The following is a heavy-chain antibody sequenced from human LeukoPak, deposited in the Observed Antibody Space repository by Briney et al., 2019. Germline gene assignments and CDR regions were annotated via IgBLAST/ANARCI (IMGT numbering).Heavy chain of an antibody. CDR2: INHSGST. V-gene: IGHV4-30-2*01. CDR1: GGSISSGGYY. CDR3: ARDAITEYGEMATDGYYFDY. J-gene: IGHJ4*02. D-gene: IGHD5-24*01. Sequence: PSQTLSLTCTVSGGSISSGGYYWSWIRQPPGKGLEWIGEINHSGSTNYNPSLKSRVTISVDTSKNQFSLKLSSVTAADTAVYYCARDAITEYGEMATDGYYFDYWGQGTLVTVSS.